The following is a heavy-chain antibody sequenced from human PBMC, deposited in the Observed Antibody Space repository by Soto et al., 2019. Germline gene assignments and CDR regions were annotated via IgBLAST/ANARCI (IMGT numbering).Heavy chain of an antibody. CDR3: ARSLPGGTVFYMDI. CDR1: GGSITGGFSY. J-gene: IGHJ6*03. V-gene: IGHV4-31*03. D-gene: IGHD1-26*01. CDR2: IYYSGTA. Sequence: QLQLRESGPGLVQPAQTLSLTCTVAGGSITGGFSYWTWVRQHPGKGLEWVRHIYYSGTAYYNPSLKSRVALSVDPSQNRFSLKLSSVTAADTAIYFCARSLPGGTVFYMDIWGEWTTVTVSS.